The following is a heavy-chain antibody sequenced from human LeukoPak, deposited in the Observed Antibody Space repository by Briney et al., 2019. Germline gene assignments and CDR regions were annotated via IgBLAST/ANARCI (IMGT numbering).Heavy chain of an antibody. V-gene: IGHV3-21*06. J-gene: IGHJ4*02. D-gene: IGHD4-23*01. CDR3: ARDYGGNSDY. CDR1: GFTFTTYT. Sequence: KPGGSLRLSCVASGFTFTTYTMYWVRQAPGKGLEWVSAITGRSAYIYYTDSVKGRFTISRDNAKNSLYLQMNSLRADDTAVYYCARDYGGNSDYWGQGTLVTVSS. CDR2: ITGRSAYI.